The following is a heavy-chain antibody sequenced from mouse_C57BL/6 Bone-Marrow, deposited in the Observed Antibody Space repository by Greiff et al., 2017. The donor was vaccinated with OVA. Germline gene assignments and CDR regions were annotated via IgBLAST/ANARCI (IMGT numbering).Heavy chain of an antibody. V-gene: IGHV1-54*01. Sequence: QVQLQQSGAELVRPGTSVKVSCKASGYAFTNYLIEWVKQRPGQGLEWIGVINPGSGGTNYNEKFKGKATLTADKSSSTAYMQLSSLTSEDSAVYFCARRSLGNYRYAMDYWGQGTSVTVSS. CDR1: GYAFTNYL. D-gene: IGHD2-1*01. CDR2: INPGSGGT. J-gene: IGHJ4*01. CDR3: ARRSLGNYRYAMDY.